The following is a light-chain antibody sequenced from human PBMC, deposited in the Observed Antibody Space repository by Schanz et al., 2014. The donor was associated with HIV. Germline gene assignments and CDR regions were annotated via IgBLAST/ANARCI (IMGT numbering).Light chain of an antibody. CDR3: SSYTTSSALV. J-gene: IGLJ1*01. V-gene: IGLV2-14*03. CDR2: DVT. Sequence: QSALTQPASVSGTPGQSITISCTGSESDVGGYNYVSWHQQHPGKAPKLMIYDVTDRPSGVSSRFSGSKSGNTASLTISGLQAGDEADYYCSSYTTSSALVFGTGTKLTVL. CDR1: ESDVGGYNY.